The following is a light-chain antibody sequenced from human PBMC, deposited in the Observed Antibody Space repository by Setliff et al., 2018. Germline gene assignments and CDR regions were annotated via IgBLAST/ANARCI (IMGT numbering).Light chain of an antibody. Sequence: QAVVTQAASLTVSPGGTVTLTCGSSTGAVTNSHYPYWFQQKPGQAPRTLIYDTSIKHSWTPARFSGFLLGGKAALTLSGAQPEDEAEDFCSFAYSGFGVFGGGTKVTVL. CDR1: TGAVTNSHY. J-gene: IGLJ3*02. CDR3: SFAYSGFGV. CDR2: DTS. V-gene: IGLV7-46*01.